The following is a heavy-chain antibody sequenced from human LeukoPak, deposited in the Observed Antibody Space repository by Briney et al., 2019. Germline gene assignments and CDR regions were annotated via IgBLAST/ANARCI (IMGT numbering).Heavy chain of an antibody. CDR3: ARESSGWYSVEGAFDI. D-gene: IGHD6-19*01. CDR1: GFTFSSYE. J-gene: IGHJ3*02. Sequence: GGSLRLSCEASGFTFSSYEMNWVRQAPGKGLEWVSYISSSGSTIYYADSVKGRFTISRDKAKNSLYLQMNSLRAEDTAVYYCARESSGWYSVEGAFDIWGQGTMVTVSS. CDR2: ISSSGSTI. V-gene: IGHV3-48*03.